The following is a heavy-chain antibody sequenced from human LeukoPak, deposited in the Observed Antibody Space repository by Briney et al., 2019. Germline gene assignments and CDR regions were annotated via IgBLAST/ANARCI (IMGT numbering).Heavy chain of an antibody. Sequence: SETLSLTCTVSGGSISSYYWSWLRQPAGKGLEWIGRIYTSGSTNYNPSLKSRVTMSVDTSKNQFSLKLSSVTAADTAVYYCASLRLGELSPYYYMDVWGKGTTVTVS. V-gene: IGHV4-4*07. D-gene: IGHD3-16*02. CDR3: ASLRLGELSPYYYMDV. J-gene: IGHJ6*03. CDR1: GGSISSYY. CDR2: IYTSGST.